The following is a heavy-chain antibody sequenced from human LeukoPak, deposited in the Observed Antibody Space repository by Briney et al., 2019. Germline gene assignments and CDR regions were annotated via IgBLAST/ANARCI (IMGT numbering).Heavy chain of an antibody. CDR3: AREGFSRGYYQYYYMDV. CDR2: INHSGST. J-gene: IGHJ6*03. D-gene: IGHD6-13*01. CDR1: GGSFSGYY. V-gene: IGHV4-34*01. Sequence: SETLSLTCAVYGGSFSGYYWSWIRQPPGKGLEWIGEINHSGSTNYNPSLKSRVTISVDTSKNQFSLKLSSVTAADTAVYYCAREGFSRGYYQYYYMDVWGKGTTVTVSS.